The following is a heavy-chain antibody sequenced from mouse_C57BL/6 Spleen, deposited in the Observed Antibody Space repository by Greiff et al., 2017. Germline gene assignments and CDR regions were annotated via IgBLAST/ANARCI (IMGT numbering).Heavy chain of an antibody. J-gene: IGHJ3*01. CDR2: IDPSDSET. CDR1: GYTFTSYW. V-gene: IGHV1-52*01. Sequence: VQLQQPGAELVRPGSSVKLSCKASGYTFTSYWMHWVKQRPIQGLEWIGNIDPSDSETHYNQKFKDKATLTVDKSSSTAYMQHSSLTSEDSAVYYCARDSTAWFAYWGQGTLVTVSA. D-gene: IGHD2-5*01. CDR3: ARDSTAWFAY.